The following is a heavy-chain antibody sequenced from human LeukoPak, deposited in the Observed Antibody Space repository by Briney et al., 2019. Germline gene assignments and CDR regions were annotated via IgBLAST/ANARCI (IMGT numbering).Heavy chain of an antibody. CDR3: ARDSQDFDWLSVKVFGGVNYMDV. D-gene: IGHD3-9*01. J-gene: IGHJ6*03. CDR2: IIPIFGTA. Sequence: SVKVSCKASGGTFSSYAISWVRQAPGQGLEWMGGIIPIFGTANYAQKFQGRVTITTDESTSTAYMELSSLRSEDTAVYYCARDSQDFDWLSVKVFGGVNYMDVWGKGTTVTVSS. V-gene: IGHV1-69*05. CDR1: GGTFSSYA.